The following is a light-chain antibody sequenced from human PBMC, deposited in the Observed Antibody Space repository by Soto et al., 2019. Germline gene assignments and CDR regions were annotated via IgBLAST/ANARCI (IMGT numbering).Light chain of an antibody. Sequence: QSPLTQPASVSGSPGQSITISCTGTSRDVGAYDYVSWYLQYPDKAPQLLIYYVDHRPSGVSSRFSGSKSGNTASLTISGLQAEDEGDYYCCSYADGSIYFFGTGTKVTVL. CDR1: SRDVGAYDY. CDR3: CSYADGSIYF. V-gene: IGLV2-14*03. J-gene: IGLJ1*01. CDR2: YVD.